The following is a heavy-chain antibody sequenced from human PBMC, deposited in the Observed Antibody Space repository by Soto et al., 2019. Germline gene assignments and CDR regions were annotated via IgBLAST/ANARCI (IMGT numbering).Heavy chain of an antibody. CDR1: GFTFRSYD. J-gene: IGHJ1*01. D-gene: IGHD1-1*01. CDR2: IGPTGGST. V-gene: IGHV3-64D*08. Sequence: GGSLRLSCSGSGFTFRSYDMHWVRQAPGKGLEYVSAIGPTGGSTYYAESVKGRFTISRDNSKNTLYLQMSSLRAEDTAVYYCVKAPNWNHADWGRGTLVTVSS. CDR3: VKAPNWNHAD.